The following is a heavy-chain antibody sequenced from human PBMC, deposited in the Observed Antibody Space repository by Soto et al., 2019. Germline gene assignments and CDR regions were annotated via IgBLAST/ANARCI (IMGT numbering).Heavy chain of an antibody. CDR1: GFTFSSYA. Sequence: EVQLLASGGGLVQPGGSLRLSCAASGFTFSSYAMSWVRQAPGKGLEWVSAISGSGGSTYYEDSVKGRFTISRDNSKNTLYMQMNSLRAEDTAVYYCAKAGYSYGYGTTIPTGGFDIWGQGTMVTVSS. V-gene: IGHV3-23*01. CDR2: ISGSGGST. D-gene: IGHD5-18*01. J-gene: IGHJ3*02. CDR3: AKAGYSYGYGTTIPTGGFDI.